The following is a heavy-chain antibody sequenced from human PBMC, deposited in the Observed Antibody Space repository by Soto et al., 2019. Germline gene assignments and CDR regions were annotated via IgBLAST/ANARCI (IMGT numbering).Heavy chain of an antibody. V-gene: IGHV1-69*13. CDR3: ARDGQGYYYDSSGYYGY. CDR2: IIPIFGTA. D-gene: IGHD3-22*01. CDR1: GGTFSSYA. Sequence: SVKVSCKASGGTFSSYAISWVRQAPGQGLEWMGGIIPIFGTANYAQKFQGRVTITADESTSTAYMELSSLRSEDTAVYYCARDGQGYYYDSSGYYGYWGQGTLVTVSS. J-gene: IGHJ4*02.